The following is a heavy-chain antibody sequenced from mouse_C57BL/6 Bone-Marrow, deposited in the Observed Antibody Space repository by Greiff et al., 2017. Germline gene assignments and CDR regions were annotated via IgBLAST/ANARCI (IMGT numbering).Heavy chain of an antibody. Sequence: QVQLKESGPGLVAPSQSLSITCTVSGFSLTSYGVHWVRQPPGKGLEWLVVIWSDGSTTYNSALKSRLSISKDNSKSQVFLKINSLQTDDTAMYSCARHTFYGNYAMDYWGQGTSVTVSS. CDR3: ARHTFYGNYAMDY. V-gene: IGHV2-6-1*01. CDR2: IWSDGST. CDR1: GFSLTSYG. J-gene: IGHJ4*01. D-gene: IGHD2-1*01.